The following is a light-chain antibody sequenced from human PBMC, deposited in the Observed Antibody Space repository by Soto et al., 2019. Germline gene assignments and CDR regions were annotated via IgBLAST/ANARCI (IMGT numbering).Light chain of an antibody. CDR2: STD. Sequence: QTVVTQEPSVSVSPGGTVTLTCGLTSGSVHTTHYPSWYQQTPGQAPRSLIYSTDTRSSGVPARFSGSILGNKAALTITGAQADDESDYYCVLYMGSGVGVFGGGTKLTVL. V-gene: IGLV8-61*01. CDR3: VLYMGSGVGV. J-gene: IGLJ3*02. CDR1: SGSVHTTHY.